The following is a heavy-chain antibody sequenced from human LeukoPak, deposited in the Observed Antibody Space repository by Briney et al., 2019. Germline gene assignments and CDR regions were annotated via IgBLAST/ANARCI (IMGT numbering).Heavy chain of an antibody. D-gene: IGHD3-10*01. CDR3: ARVTVWFGELLLSYFDY. V-gene: IGHV1-18*01. Sequence: VASVKVSCKASGYTFTSYGISWVRQAPGQGLEWVGWISAYNGNTNYAQKLQGRVTMTTDTSTSTAYMELRSLRSDDTAVYYCARVTVWFGELLLSYFDYWGQGTLVTVSS. J-gene: IGHJ4*02. CDR1: GYTFTSYG. CDR2: ISAYNGNT.